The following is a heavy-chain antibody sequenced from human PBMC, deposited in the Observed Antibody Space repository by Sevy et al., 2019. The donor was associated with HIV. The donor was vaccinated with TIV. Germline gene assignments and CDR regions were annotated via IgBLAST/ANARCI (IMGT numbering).Heavy chain of an antibody. J-gene: IGHJ4*02. CDR3: ASPGGYRYGSLLDN. CDR1: GYTFTDYF. CDR2: INPNSGDT. D-gene: IGHD5-18*01. V-gene: IGHV1-2*02. Sequence: ASVKVSCKASGYTFTDYFMHWVRQAPGKGLEWMGWINPNSGDTKYAQKFQGRVTVTRDTSIRTAYMELSSLRFDDTAGYYCASPGGYRYGSLLDNWGQGTLVTVSS.